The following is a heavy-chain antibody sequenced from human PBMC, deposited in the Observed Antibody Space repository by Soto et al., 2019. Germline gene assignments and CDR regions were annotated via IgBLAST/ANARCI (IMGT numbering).Heavy chain of an antibody. CDR1: GFTFSSCA. CDR3: AKGTVGEHYSNYWSIFDY. J-gene: IGHJ4*02. D-gene: IGHD2-8*02. V-gene: IGHV3-23*01. Sequence: GGSLRLSCVASGFTFSSCAMSWVRQAPGKGLEWVSAISRSDGTTHYADSVRGRLTISRDNSKNTLYLQMNNLRAEDTAVYYCAKGTVGEHYSNYWSIFDYWGQGILVTVSS. CDR2: ISRSDGTT.